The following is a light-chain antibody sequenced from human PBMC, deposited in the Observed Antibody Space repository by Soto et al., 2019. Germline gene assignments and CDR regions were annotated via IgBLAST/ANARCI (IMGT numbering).Light chain of an antibody. CDR2: RNN. Sequence: QSVLTQPPSASGTPGQRVSISCSGSTSNIGNHYVFWYQHLPGTAPKLLIFRNNQRPSGVPDRFSGSGSGTSASLAISGLRSEDEADYYYATWDDTLRGYVFGTGTKLTVL. CDR1: TSNIGNHY. J-gene: IGLJ1*01. V-gene: IGLV1-47*01. CDR3: ATWDDTLRGYV.